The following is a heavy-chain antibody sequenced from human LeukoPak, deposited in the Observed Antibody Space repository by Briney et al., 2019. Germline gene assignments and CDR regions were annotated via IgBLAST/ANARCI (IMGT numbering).Heavy chain of an antibody. CDR3: AKGPKLYSSSWMSDY. CDR1: GFTFSSYG. J-gene: IGHJ4*02. D-gene: IGHD6-13*01. V-gene: IGHV3-30*02. CDR2: IREDGSNK. Sequence: PGGSLRLSCAASGFTFSSYGMHWVRPAPGKGLEWVAFIREDGSNKYYTDSVKGRFTISRDNSKNTLYLQMNSLRAEDTAVYCCAKGPKLYSSSWMSDYWGQGTLVTVSS.